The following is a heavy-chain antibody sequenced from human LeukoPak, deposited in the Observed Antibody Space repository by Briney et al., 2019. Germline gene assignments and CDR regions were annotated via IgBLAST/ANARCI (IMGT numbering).Heavy chain of an antibody. CDR3: AGRPYDSSGLDY. CDR2: ISSGGNYI. D-gene: IGHD3-22*01. J-gene: IGHJ4*02. V-gene: IGHV3-21*01. Sequence: GGSLRLSCAASGFTFSSYSMNWVRQAPGKGLEWVSSISSGGNYIYYADSVKGRFTISRDTAKHSLYLQMNSLRAEDTAVYYCAGRPYDSSGLDYWGQGTLVTVSS. CDR1: GFTFSSYS.